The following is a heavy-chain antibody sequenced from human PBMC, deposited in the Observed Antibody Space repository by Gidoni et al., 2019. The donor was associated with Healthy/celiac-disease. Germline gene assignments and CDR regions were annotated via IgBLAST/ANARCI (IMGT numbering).Heavy chain of an antibody. Sequence: QLQLQESGPGLVKPSETLSLTCTVSGGSIRSSSYYWGWIRQPPGKGLEWIGSIYYSGSTYYNPSLKSRVTISVDTSKNQFSLKLSSVTAADTAVYYCARRSGYSYGPFDYWGQGTLVTVSS. CDR2: IYYSGST. V-gene: IGHV4-39*01. CDR3: ARRSGYSYGPFDY. CDR1: GGSIRSSSYY. J-gene: IGHJ4*02. D-gene: IGHD5-18*01.